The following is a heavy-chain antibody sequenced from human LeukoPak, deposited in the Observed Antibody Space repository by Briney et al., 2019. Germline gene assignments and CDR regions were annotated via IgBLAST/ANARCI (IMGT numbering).Heavy chain of an antibody. D-gene: IGHD2-21*01. CDR2: ISGSGAVT. V-gene: IGHV3-23*01. J-gene: IGHJ4*02. CDR3: ATARVRSGFYFDY. Sequence: GGSLRLSCAASGFTFTTYVMSWVRRAPGKGLEWVSGISGSGAVTYYADSVKGRSTISKDSSKETLYLQMSSLSAEDTAVYYCATARVRSGFYFDYWGQGTLVTVSS. CDR1: GFTFTTYV.